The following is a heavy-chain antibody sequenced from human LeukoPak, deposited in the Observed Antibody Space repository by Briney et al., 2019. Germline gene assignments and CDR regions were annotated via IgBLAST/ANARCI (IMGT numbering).Heavy chain of an antibody. CDR2: IKSKTDGGTT. V-gene: IGHV3-15*01. J-gene: IGHJ4*02. Sequence: GGSLRLSCAASGFTFSNAWMSWVRQAPGKGLEWVGRIKSKTDGGTTDYAAPVKGRFITSRDDSKNTLYLQMNSLKTEDTAVYYCTADSSSWYLMTPDYWGQGTLVTVSS. CDR1: GFTFSNAW. CDR3: TADSSSWYLMTPDY. D-gene: IGHD6-13*01.